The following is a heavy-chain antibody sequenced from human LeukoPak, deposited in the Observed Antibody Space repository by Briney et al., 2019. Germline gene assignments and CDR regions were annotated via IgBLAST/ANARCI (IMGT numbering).Heavy chain of an antibody. CDR2: IYYSGST. D-gene: IGHD6-13*01. Sequence: SQTLSLTCTVSGGSISSGDYYWSWIRQPPGKGLEWIGYIYYSGSTYYNPSLKSRVTISVDTSKNQFSLKLSSVTAADTAVYYCAREDGYRTGYSSSWYWFDPWGQGTLVTVSS. CDR1: GGSISSGDYY. CDR3: AREDGYRTGYSSSWYWFDP. V-gene: IGHV4-30-4*01. J-gene: IGHJ5*02.